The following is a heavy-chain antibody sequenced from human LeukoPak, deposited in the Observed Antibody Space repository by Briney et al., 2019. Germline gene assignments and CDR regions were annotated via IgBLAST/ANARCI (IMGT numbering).Heavy chain of an antibody. J-gene: IGHJ6*03. CDR2: ISGSGGST. Sequence: GGSLRLSCAASGFTFSSYAMSWVRQAPGKGLEWVSAISGSGGSTYYADSVKGRFTISRDNSKNTLYLQMNSLRAEDTAVYYCAKEGCSSSTYYYYYMDVWGKGTTVTVSS. CDR1: GFTFSSYA. D-gene: IGHD6-6*01. V-gene: IGHV3-23*01. CDR3: AKEGCSSSTYYYYYMDV.